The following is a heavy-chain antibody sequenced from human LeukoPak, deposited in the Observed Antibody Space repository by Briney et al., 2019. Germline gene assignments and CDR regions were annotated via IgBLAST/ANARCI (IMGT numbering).Heavy chain of an antibody. CDR3: ARGIDCSGGSCYYENWFDP. J-gene: IGHJ5*02. Sequence: ASVKVSCKASGYTFTGYYMHWVRQAPGQGLEWMGWINPNSGGTNYAQKFQGRVTMTRDTSISTAYMELSRLRSDDTAVYYCARGIDCSGGSCYYENWFDPWGQGTLVTVSS. CDR2: INPNSGGT. V-gene: IGHV1-2*02. CDR1: GYTFTGYY. D-gene: IGHD2-15*01.